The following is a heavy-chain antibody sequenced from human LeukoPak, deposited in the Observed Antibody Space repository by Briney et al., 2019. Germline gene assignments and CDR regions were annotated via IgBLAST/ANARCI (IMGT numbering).Heavy chain of an antibody. D-gene: IGHD5-24*01. J-gene: IGHJ4*02. CDR1: GGSISSSSYY. Sequence: PSETLSLTCTVSGGSISSSSYYWGWIRQPPGKGLEWIGSIYYSGSTYYNPSLKSRVTISVDTSKNQFSLKLSSVTAADTAVYYCARSTHRASFRDGYNWSYWGQGTLVTVSS. CDR2: IYYSGST. CDR3: ARSTHRASFRDGYNWSY. V-gene: IGHV4-39*01.